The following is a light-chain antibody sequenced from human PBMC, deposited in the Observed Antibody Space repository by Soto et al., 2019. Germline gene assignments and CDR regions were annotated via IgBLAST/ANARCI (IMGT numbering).Light chain of an antibody. Sequence: QSALTQPASVSGSPGQSITISCTGTSSDVGGYNYVSWYQQHPSKAPKLMIYEVSNRPSGVSNRFSGSKSANTASLTIAGLQADDEADYYCSSYTGSSTLDFGTGTKLTVL. CDR1: SSDVGGYNY. J-gene: IGLJ1*01. V-gene: IGLV2-14*01. CDR3: SSYTGSSTLD. CDR2: EVS.